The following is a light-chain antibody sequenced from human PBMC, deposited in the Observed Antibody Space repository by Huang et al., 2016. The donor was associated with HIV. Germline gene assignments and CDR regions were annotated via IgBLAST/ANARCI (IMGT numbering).Light chain of an antibody. CDR1: QSVSNSY. J-gene: IGKJ1*01. CDR2: GAS. CDR3: QQYGRSRT. V-gene: IGKV3-20*01. Sequence: EIVLTQSPGTLSLSPGGRATLSCRASQSVSNSYLAWYQQKPGQAPRLLIYGASSRATGIPDRFSGSGSGTDFTLTIARLEPEDFALYHCQQYGRSRTFGQGTKVEMK.